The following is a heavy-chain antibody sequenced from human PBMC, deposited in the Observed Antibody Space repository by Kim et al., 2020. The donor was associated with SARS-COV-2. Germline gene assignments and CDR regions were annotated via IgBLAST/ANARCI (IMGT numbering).Heavy chain of an antibody. J-gene: IGHJ3*02. CDR1: GYTFSNYG. Sequence: ASVKVSCKASGYTFSNYGISWVRQAPGQGLEWMGWISAYNGNTNYAQKLQGRVTMTTDTSTSTAYMELRSLRSDDTAVYYCARSHSGSYYIGAFDIWGQGTMVTVSS. CDR3: ARSHSGSYYIGAFDI. CDR2: ISAYNGNT. D-gene: IGHD1-26*01. V-gene: IGHV1-18*01.